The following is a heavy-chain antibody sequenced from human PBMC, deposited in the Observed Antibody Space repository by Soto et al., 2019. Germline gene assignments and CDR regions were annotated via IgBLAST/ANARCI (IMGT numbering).Heavy chain of an antibody. CDR1: GYTFTSFG. V-gene: IGHV1-18*01. CDR2: VNTYNGNT. CDR3: ATGAAGIAAHVI. J-gene: IGHJ4*02. D-gene: IGHD6-13*01. Sequence: ASVKVSCKASGYTFTSFGGNWVRQAPGQGLEWIGWVNTYNGNTKYSQKFQGRVTMTADTSTSTAYMEVGSLRSDDTAIYYCATGAAGIAAHVIWSQGPPVTVS.